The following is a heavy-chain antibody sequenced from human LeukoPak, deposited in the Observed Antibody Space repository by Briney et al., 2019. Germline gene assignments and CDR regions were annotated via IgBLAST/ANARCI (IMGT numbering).Heavy chain of an antibody. CDR2: IFYNEGT. CDR1: GDSISSDDYY. CDR3: VKSNSRYQPWTLDI. D-gene: IGHD2-2*01. J-gene: IGHJ3*02. Sequence: PSETLSLTCTVSGDSISSDDYYWSWIRQPPGKGLEWIGYIFYNEGTSYNPSLKSRVTISVDTSNNQLSLKVNSVTAADTAMYYCVKSNSRYQPWTLDIWGRGTMVTVSS. V-gene: IGHV4-61*08.